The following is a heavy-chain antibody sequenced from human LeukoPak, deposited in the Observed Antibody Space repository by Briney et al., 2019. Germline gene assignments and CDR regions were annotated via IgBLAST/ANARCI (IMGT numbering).Heavy chain of an antibody. J-gene: IGHJ6*02. CDR1: GFTFNRYW. Sequence: PGGSLRLSCAASGFTFNRYWMTWVRQAPGKGLKWVVNINLDGSEKYYVDSVKGRFTVSRDNAEKSLFLQMNSLRAEDTAVYYCARDYAAGAIDVWGRGTTVTVSS. V-gene: IGHV3-7*01. D-gene: IGHD6-13*01. CDR2: INLDGSEK. CDR3: ARDYAAGAIDV.